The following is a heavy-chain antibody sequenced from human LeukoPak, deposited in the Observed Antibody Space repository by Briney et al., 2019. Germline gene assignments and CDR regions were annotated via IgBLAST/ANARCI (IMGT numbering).Heavy chain of an antibody. D-gene: IGHD3-10*01. V-gene: IGHV4-4*07. CDR1: GGSISSYY. CDR3: ARAPSAGSYSFYYFDY. Sequence: SETLSLTCTVSGGSISSYYWSWIRQPAGKGLEWIGRIYTSGSTNYNPSLKSRVTMSVDTSKNQSSLKLSSVTAADTVVYYCARAPSAGSYSFYYFDYWGQGTLVTVSS. CDR2: IYTSGST. J-gene: IGHJ4*02.